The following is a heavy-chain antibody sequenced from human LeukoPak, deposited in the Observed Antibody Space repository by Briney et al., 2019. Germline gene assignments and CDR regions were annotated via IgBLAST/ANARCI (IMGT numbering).Heavy chain of an antibody. CDR3: ARGSRRDGYSTWGY. V-gene: IGHV1-8*01. D-gene: IGHD5-24*01. CDR2: MNPNSGNT. J-gene: IGHJ4*02. CDR1: GYTFTSYD. Sequence: ASVKVSCKASGYTFTSYDINWVRQATGQGLEWMGWMNPNSGNTGYAQKFQGRVTITRNTSISTAYMELSSLRSEDTAVYYCARGSRRDGYSTWGYWGQGTLVTVSS.